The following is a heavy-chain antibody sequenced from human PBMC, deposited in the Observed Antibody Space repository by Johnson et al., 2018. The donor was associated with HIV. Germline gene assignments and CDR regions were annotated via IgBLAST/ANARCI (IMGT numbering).Heavy chain of an antibody. CDR1: GFSVSSNY. Sequence: VQLVESGGGLIQPGGSLRLACAASGFSVSSNYMSWVRQAPGRGLEWVSVIYSGGTTYYADSVKGRFIISRDNSKNTLYLQMNSLRAEDTAVYYCARVGYSSCDIGGQGTMVTVSS. V-gene: IGHV3-53*01. J-gene: IGHJ3*02. D-gene: IGHD6-13*01. CDR2: IYSGGTT. CDR3: ARVGYSSCDI.